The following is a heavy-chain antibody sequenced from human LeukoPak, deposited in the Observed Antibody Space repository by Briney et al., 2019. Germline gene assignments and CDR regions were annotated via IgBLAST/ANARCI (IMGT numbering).Heavy chain of an antibody. CDR3: ARDRGYNWFDP. CDR1: GGTFNSYA. V-gene: IGHV1-18*01. J-gene: IGHJ5*02. Sequence: ASVKVSCKASGGTFNSYAISWVRQAPGQGLEWMGWISAYSGNTNYAQKLQGRVTMTTDTSTSTAYMELRSLRSDDTAVYYCARDRGYNWFDPWGQGTLVTVSS. D-gene: IGHD2-15*01. CDR2: ISAYSGNT.